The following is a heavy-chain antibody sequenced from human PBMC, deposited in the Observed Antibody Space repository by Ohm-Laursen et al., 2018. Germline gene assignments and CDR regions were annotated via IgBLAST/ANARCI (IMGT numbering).Heavy chain of an antibody. CDR1: GGSISGYY. CDR3: ARGVLNYDTGAP. J-gene: IGHJ5*02. CDR2: IYYSGST. D-gene: IGHD3-22*01. V-gene: IGHV4-59*01. Sequence: GTLSLTCTVSGGSISGYYWSWIRQPPGKGLEWIGYIYYSGSTTYNPSLKSRVTISVDTSKNQFSLKLSSVTAADTAVYYCARGVLNYDTGAPWGQGTLVTVSS.